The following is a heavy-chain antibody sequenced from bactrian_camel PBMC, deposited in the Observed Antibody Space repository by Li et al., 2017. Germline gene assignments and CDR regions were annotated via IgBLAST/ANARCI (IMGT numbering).Heavy chain of an antibody. Sequence: QLVESGGGSVQAGGSLRLSCQASGYNYTGNCMAWFRQFPGKEREGVAAIYRADSSTYYADSVKGRFTISQDNAKNTAYLDMNNLNPEDTAMYHCAVLELCARQALGSLHVFGSTGQGTQVTVS. V-gene: IGHV3S25*01. CDR1: GYNYTGNC. CDR2: IYRADSST. CDR3: AVLELCARQALGSLHVFGS. J-gene: IGHJ6*01. D-gene: IGHD3*01.